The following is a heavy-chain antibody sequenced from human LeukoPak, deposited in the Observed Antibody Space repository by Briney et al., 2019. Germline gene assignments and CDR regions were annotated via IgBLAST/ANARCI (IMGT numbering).Heavy chain of an antibody. CDR2: IKQDGSEK. Sequence: PGGSLRLSCAASGFTFSSYWMRWVRQAPGKGLEWVANIKQDGSEKYYVDSLKGRFTISRDNAKNSLYLQMNSLRAEDTAVYYCAKAGSSWYEYWGQGTLVTVSS. D-gene: IGHD6-13*01. CDR3: AKAGSSWYEY. V-gene: IGHV3-7*01. J-gene: IGHJ4*02. CDR1: GFTFSSYW.